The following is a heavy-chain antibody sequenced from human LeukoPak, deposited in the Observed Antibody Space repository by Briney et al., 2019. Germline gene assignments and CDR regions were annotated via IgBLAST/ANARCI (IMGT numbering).Heavy chain of an antibody. V-gene: IGHV3-33*01. CDR3: ARDPVPWGYLDY. J-gene: IGHJ4*02. CDR1: GFTFSSYG. Sequence: GGSLRLSCAASGFTFSSYGMHWVRQAPGEGLEWVAVIWYDGSNKYYADSVKGRFTISSDNSKNTLYLQMNSLRAEDTAVYYCARDPVPWGYLDYWGQGTLVTVSS. D-gene: IGHD7-27*01. CDR2: IWYDGSNK.